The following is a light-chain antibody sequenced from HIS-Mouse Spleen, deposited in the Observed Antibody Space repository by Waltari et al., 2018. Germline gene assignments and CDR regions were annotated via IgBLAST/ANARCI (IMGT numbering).Light chain of an antibody. CDR3: CSYAGSSTYWV. V-gene: IGLV2-23*01. CDR1: SSDVGRYNL. CDR2: EGS. J-gene: IGLJ3*02. Sequence: QSALTPPASVSGSPGQSITISCTGTSSDVGRYNLVSWYQQHPGKAPKLMIYEGSKRPSGVSNRFSGSKSGNTASLTISGLQAEDEADYYCCSYAGSSTYWVFGGGTKLTVL.